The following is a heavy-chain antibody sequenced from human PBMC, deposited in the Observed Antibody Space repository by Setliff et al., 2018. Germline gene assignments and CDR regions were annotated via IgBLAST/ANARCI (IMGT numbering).Heavy chain of an antibody. CDR1: GFTFHGSA. V-gene: IGHV3-9*01. Sequence: GGSLRLSCAASGFTFHGSAMHWVRQAPGKGLEWVSGISWKSDSMGYADSVKGRFTMTRDNAKNSLYLQMNSLRPEDTALYYCAKAPYCSGGSCSSAYIFDHWGQGTLVTVPQ. CDR2: ISWKSDSM. D-gene: IGHD2-15*01. CDR3: AKAPYCSGGSCSSAYIFDH. J-gene: IGHJ4*02.